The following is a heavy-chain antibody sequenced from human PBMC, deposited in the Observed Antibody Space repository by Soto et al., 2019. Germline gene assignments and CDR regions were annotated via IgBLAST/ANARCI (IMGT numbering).Heavy chain of an antibody. V-gene: IGHV3-48*01. Sequence: GGSLRLSCAASGFTFSSYSMNWVRQAPGKGLEWVSYISSSSSTIYYADSVKGRFTISRDNAKNTVSLQMDSLRAEDTAVYYCAKDLFPYGDYPYWFDPWGQGTLVTVSS. CDR1: GFTFSSYS. CDR2: ISSSSSTI. CDR3: AKDLFPYGDYPYWFDP. J-gene: IGHJ5*02. D-gene: IGHD4-17*01.